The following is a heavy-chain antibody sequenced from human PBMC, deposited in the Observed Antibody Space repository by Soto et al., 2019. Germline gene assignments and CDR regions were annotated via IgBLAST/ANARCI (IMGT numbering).Heavy chain of an antibody. CDR2: IYYSGST. Sequence: TLEILSLTCTVSGGSIISYYWSWIRQPPGKGLEWIGYIYYSGSTNYNPSLKSRVTISVDTSKNQFSLKLSSVTAADTAVYYCARDLDDCSSTSCYVGGFDPWGQGTLVTVSS. V-gene: IGHV4-59*01. CDR3: ARDLDDCSSTSCYVGGFDP. CDR1: GGSIISYY. D-gene: IGHD2-2*01. J-gene: IGHJ5*02.